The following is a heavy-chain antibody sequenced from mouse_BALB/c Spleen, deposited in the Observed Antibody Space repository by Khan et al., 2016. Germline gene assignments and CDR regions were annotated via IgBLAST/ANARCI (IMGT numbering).Heavy chain of an antibody. CDR3: NVEGYDGGFDY. D-gene: IGHD2-2*01. V-gene: IGHV14-4*02. Sequence: VQLQQSGAELVRSGASVRLSCTASGFNIKDYYMHWVKQRPEQGLEWIGWIDPENAYTEYAPKFQGKATLTADSSSNTAYLQLSSLTSEDTAVYYCNVEGYDGGFDYWGQGTTLTVSS. J-gene: IGHJ2*01. CDR1: GFNIKDYY. CDR2: IDPENAYT.